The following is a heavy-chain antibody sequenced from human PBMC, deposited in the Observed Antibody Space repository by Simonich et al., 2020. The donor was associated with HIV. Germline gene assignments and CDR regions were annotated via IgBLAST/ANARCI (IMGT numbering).Heavy chain of an antibody. Sequence: QVQLQQWGAGLLKPSETLSLTCAVYGGSFSGYYWSWIRQPPGKGLEWIGEINHRGSTNYNPARKSRVTRSVDTSKNQFSLKLSSVTAADTAVYYCARLTAGGLGEYFQHWGQGTLVTVSS. CDR1: GGSFSGYY. D-gene: IGHD6-13*01. CDR2: INHRGST. J-gene: IGHJ1*01. V-gene: IGHV4-34*01. CDR3: ARLTAGGLGEYFQH.